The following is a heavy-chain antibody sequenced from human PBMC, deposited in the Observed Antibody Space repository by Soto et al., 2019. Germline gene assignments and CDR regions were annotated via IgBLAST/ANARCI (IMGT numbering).Heavy chain of an antibody. V-gene: IGHV4-39*01. CDR2: IYYSGST. Sequence: SETLSLTCTVSGGSISSSSYYWGWIRQPPGKGLEWIGSIYYSGSTYYNPSLKSRVTISVDTSKNQFSLKLSSVTAADTAVYYCASETAVGGLHYYYSGMDVRGQGTRVTVSS. CDR1: GGSISSSSYY. J-gene: IGHJ6*02. CDR3: ASETAVGGLHYYYSGMDV. D-gene: IGHD6-19*01.